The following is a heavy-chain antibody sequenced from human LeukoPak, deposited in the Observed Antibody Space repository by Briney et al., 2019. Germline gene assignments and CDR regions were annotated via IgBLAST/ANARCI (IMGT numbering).Heavy chain of an antibody. CDR3: AREMAV. CDR1: GFSFGTYS. Sequence: GGSLRLSCAASGFSFGTYSMHWARQVPGKGLEWVAVIWYDGSNEDYADSVKGRFTISKDNSKNTLYLQMNSLRAEDTAVYYCAREMAVWGQGALVTVSS. J-gene: IGHJ4*02. V-gene: IGHV3-33*01. CDR2: IWYDGSNE. D-gene: IGHD2-8*01.